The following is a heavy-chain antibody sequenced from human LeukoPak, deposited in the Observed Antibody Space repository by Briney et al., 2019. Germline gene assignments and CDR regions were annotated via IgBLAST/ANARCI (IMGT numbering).Heavy chain of an antibody. D-gene: IGHD3-10*01. CDR3: ARGSTMVRGVTDFDY. CDR1: GYTFTSYG. J-gene: IGHJ4*02. Sequence: GASVKVSCKASGYTFTSYGISWVRQAPGQGLEWMGWISAYNGNTNYAQKLQGRVTMTTDTSTSTAYMELRSLRSDDTAVYYCARGSTMVRGVTDFDYWGQGTLDTVSS. CDR2: ISAYNGNT. V-gene: IGHV1-18*01.